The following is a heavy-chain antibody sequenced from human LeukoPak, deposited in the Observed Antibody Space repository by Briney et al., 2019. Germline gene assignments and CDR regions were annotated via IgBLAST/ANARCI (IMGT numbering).Heavy chain of an antibody. Sequence: SETLSLTCTVSGGXISSSSYYWGWIRQPPGKGLEWIGSIYYSGSTYYNPSLKSRVTISVDTSKNQFSLKLSSVTAADTAVYYCARQDSSGPGGFDYWGQGTLVTVSS. CDR3: ARQDSSGPGGFDY. D-gene: IGHD3-22*01. CDR1: GGXISSSSYY. J-gene: IGHJ4*02. V-gene: IGHV4-39*01. CDR2: IYYSGST.